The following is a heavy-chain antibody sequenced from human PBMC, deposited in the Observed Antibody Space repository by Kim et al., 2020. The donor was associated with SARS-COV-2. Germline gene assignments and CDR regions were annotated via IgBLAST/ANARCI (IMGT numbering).Heavy chain of an antibody. J-gene: IGHJ4*02. V-gene: IGHV3-21*01. CDR1: EFTFSRYS. CDR3: ARDLSLGRPGGFDY. Sequence: GGSLRLSCAASEFTFSRYSMHWVRQAPGKGLEWVSTISRNSDYIYYADSVEGRFTISRANAKNSLYMQMNSLSANDTAMYYCARDLSLGRPGGFDYWGQGTLVTVSS. D-gene: IGHD3-10*01. CDR2: ISRNSDYI.